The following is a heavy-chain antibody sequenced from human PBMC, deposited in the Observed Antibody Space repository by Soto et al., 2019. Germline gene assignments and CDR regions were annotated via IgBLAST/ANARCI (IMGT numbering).Heavy chain of an antibody. CDR3: ARSPRTRPYLEF. D-gene: IGHD2-21*01. Sequence: RESLQISCQCSGYTFSNLWICCLRQLPVQGLEWMGIIYPGDHETRYSPSFLGKVTISAEKSIDTAYLQWSSLEASDSAFYFCARSPRTRPYLEFWGEGALVTVS. CDR2: IYPGDHET. CDR1: GYTFSNLW. J-gene: IGHJ1*01. V-gene: IGHV5-51*01.